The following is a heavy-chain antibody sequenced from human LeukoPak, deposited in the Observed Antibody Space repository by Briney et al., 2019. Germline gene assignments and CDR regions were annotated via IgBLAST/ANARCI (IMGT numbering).Heavy chain of an antibody. Sequence: SETLSLTCAVYGGSFSGYYWSWIRQPPGKGLEWIGEINHSGSTNYNPSLKSRVTISVDTSKNQFSLKLSSVTAADTAVYYCARGLVGATGYCFDYWGQGTLVTVSS. J-gene: IGHJ4*02. D-gene: IGHD1-26*01. CDR1: GGSFSGYY. CDR3: ARGLVGATGYCFDY. V-gene: IGHV4-34*01. CDR2: INHSGST.